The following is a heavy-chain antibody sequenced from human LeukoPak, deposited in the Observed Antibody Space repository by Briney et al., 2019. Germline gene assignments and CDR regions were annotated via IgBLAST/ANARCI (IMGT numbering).Heavy chain of an antibody. CDR2: IYHSGST. D-gene: IGHD1-20*01. J-gene: IGHJ6*03. CDR3: ARVRQYNWNYYYYMDV. V-gene: IGHV4-4*02. Sequence: SETLSLTCAVSGGSISSSNWWSWVRQPPGKGLEWIGEIYHSGSTNYNPSPKSRVTISVDTSKNQFSLKLSSVTAADTAVYYCARVRQYNWNYYYYMDVWGKGTTVTVSS. CDR1: GGSISSSNW.